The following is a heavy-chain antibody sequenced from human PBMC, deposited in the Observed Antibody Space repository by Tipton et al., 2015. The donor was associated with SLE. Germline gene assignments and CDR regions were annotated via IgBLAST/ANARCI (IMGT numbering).Heavy chain of an antibody. CDR1: GFTFDDYA. V-gene: IGHV3-9*01. CDR3: ARAVSVYFDY. Sequence: SLRLSCAASGFTFDDYAMHWVRQAPGKGLEWVSGISWNSGSIGYADSVKGRFTISRDNAKNSLYLQMNSLRAEDTAVYYCARAVSVYFDYWGQGTLVTVSS. J-gene: IGHJ4*02. CDR2: ISWNSGSI. D-gene: IGHD1-14*01.